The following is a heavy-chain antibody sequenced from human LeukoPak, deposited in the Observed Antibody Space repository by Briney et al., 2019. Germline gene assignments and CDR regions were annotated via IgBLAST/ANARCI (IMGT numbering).Heavy chain of an antibody. Sequence: GASVKVSCKASGYTFTSYDITGLGQATGQGLDCMGCMNPNSGDAGYVQTFQARATMTRTTSISTAYMALSSLRSEDTAVYYCARGGSSSSPHFDYWGQGTLVTVSS. J-gene: IGHJ4*02. CDR1: GYTFTSYD. CDR3: ARGGSSSSPHFDY. CDR2: MNPNSGDA. D-gene: IGHD6-13*01. V-gene: IGHV1-8*01.